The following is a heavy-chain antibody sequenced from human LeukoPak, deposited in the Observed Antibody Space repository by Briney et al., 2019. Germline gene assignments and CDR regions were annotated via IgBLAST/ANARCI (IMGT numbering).Heavy chain of an antibody. CDR2: ISYDESNK. V-gene: IGHV3-30*04. CDR1: GFTFSSNA. CDR3: ARDFAWGYDY. Sequence: GGSLRLSCAASGFTFSSNAMHWVRQAPGKGLEWVAIISYDESNKYYADSVKGRFTISRDNSKNTVYLQMNSLRTEDTAFYYCARDFAWGYDYWGQGTLVTVSS. D-gene: IGHD7-27*01. J-gene: IGHJ4*02.